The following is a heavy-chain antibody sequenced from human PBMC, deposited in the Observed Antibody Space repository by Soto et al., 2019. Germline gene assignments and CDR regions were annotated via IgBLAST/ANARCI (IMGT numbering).Heavy chain of an antibody. J-gene: IGHJ6*02. D-gene: IGHD3-22*01. CDR2: ISYDGSNK. Sequence: PGGSLRLSCAASGFTFSSYAMHWVRQAPGKGLEWVAVISYDGSNKYYADSVKGRFTISRDNSKNTLYLQMNSLRAEDTAVYYCATPLYDSSGYPGSWGQGTTVTVSS. CDR3: ATPLYDSSGYPGS. CDR1: GFTFSSYA. V-gene: IGHV3-30-3*01.